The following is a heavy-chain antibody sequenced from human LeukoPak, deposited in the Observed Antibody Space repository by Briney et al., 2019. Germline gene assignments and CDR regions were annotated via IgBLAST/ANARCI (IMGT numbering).Heavy chain of an antibody. D-gene: IGHD3-10*01. CDR3: ARDRGIGGFDY. V-gene: IGHV4-59*12. CDR1: DGSINGYY. CDR2: IYYSGST. Sequence: SGTLSLTCTVSDGSINGYYWSWIRQPPGKGLEWIGYIYYSGSTNYNPSLKSRVTISVDKSKNQFSLKLSSVTAADTAVYYCARDRGIGGFDYWGQGTLVTVSS. J-gene: IGHJ4*02.